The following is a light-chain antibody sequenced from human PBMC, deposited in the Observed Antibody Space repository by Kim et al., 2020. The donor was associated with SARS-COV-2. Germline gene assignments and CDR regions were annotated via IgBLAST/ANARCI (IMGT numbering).Light chain of an antibody. CDR1: ETLSSH. J-gene: IGKJ1*01. CDR3: QQYYNWWT. V-gene: IGKV3D-15*03. CDR2: GAS. Sequence: SVFPGESVTLFCRASETLSSHLAWYQQNPGQAPRLLIYGASIRATGTPDRFTGSESGTEFTLTINVFQSEDFAVYFCQQYYNWWTFGPGTKVDIK.